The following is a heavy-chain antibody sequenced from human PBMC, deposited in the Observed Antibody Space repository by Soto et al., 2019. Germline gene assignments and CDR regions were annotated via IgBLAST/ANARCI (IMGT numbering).Heavy chain of an antibody. V-gene: IGHV4-4*02. CDR2: IFHTGSA. CDR1: GGSITSNW. D-gene: IGHD2-21*01. J-gene: IGHJ4*02. CDR3: ARHIAVSGTRGFDH. Sequence: QVQLQESGPGLMKPSGTLSLTCAVSGGSITSNWWSWVRQPPGKGLEWIVEIFHTGSANYNPSLMGRLTISMDKSRNHLSLNLNSVTAADTAVYYCARHIAVSGTRGFDHWGQGTRVTVSS.